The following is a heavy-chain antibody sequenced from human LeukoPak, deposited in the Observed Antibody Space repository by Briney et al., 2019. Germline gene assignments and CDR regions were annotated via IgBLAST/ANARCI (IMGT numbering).Heavy chain of an antibody. CDR3: ERSVNRGVTRNAMYYFEY. J-gene: IGHJ4*02. Sequence: SETLSLTSTVSCASVNSGSYYWSWIRQPPGKGLEWIGYIYYIGSTNYNPSLKSRVTTSVDTSKNQFSLKLSSVSAADTAVYFCERSVNRGVTRNAMYYFEYCGQGTLVTVSS. CDR1: CASVNSGSYY. V-gene: IGHV4-61*01. CDR2: IYYIGST. D-gene: IGHD3-10*01.